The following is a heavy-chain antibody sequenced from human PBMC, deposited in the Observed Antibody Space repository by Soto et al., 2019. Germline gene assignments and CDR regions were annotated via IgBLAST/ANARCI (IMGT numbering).Heavy chain of an antibody. Sequence: QVQLQESGPGLVKPSQTLSLTCKVSGTSVRHFYWSWIRQSAGKGLEWIGRIYSTGTTNFNPSLKSRLTMSMDMSKNQVSLNLTSVTAADTAVYYCVRDRADFSSTYYHYFSFWGRGTLVTVSS. CDR2: IYSTGTT. CDR3: VRDRADFSSTYYHYFSF. J-gene: IGHJ2*01. CDR1: GTSVRHFY. D-gene: IGHD6-13*01. V-gene: IGHV4-4*07.